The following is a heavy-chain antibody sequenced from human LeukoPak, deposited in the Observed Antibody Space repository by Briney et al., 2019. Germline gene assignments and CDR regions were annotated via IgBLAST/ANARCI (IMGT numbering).Heavy chain of an antibody. CDR3: ARGYGGETALVYYYYYYMDV. J-gene: IGHJ6*03. CDR1: GFTFSSYW. Sequence: GGTLRLSCAASGFTFSSYWMSWVRQAPGKGLEWVANIKQDRSERYYVDSVKGRFTISRDNAKNSLYLQMNSLRDEDTAVYYCARGYGGETALVYYYYYYMDVWGIGTTVTVSS. D-gene: IGHD5-18*01. CDR2: IKQDRSER. V-gene: IGHV3-7*01.